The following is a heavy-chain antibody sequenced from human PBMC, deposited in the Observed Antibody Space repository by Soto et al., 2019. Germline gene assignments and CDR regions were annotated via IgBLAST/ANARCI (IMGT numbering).Heavy chain of an antibody. CDR1: GFSFSSYA. CDR2: FSAGGRA. Sequence: QLLESGGGLVQPGGSLRLSCEASGFSFSSYALSWVRQAPGKGLEWVSTFSAGGRAYYADSVKGRFTIAKDTSKNTVHLQASSLMAENTAVDYCAKESMPPNYGDPRFDYWGQGTRVTVSS. J-gene: IGHJ4*02. CDR3: AKESMPPNYGDPRFDY. V-gene: IGHV3-23*01. D-gene: IGHD4-17*01.